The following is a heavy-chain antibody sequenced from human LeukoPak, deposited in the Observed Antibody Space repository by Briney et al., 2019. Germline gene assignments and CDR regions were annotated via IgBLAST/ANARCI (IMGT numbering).Heavy chain of an antibody. CDR2: ISTSSIYI. Sequence: GGSLRLSCAASGFTFSSYGMHWVRQAPGKGLEWISFISTSSIYIYYADSVKGRFTISRDNARNSLYLQMNSLRAEDTAVYYCASLAGGYFFDHWGQGTLVTVSS. CDR3: ASLAGGYFFDH. CDR1: GFTFSSYG. J-gene: IGHJ4*02. V-gene: IGHV3-21*01. D-gene: IGHD1-26*01.